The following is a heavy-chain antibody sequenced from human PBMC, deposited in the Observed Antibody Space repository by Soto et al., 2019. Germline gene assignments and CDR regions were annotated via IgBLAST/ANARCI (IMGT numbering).Heavy chain of an antibody. Sequence: QVQLQESGPGLVKPSQTLSLTCTVSGGSISSGDYYWSWIRQPPGKGLEGIGYIYYSGSPYYNPSLKSRVTIPVYTSKNQFSLKLSSVTAADTAVYYCASAYCGGDCYYGMDVWGQGTTVTVSS. CDR1: GGSISSGDYY. CDR3: ASAYCGGDCYYGMDV. J-gene: IGHJ6*02. D-gene: IGHD2-21*01. V-gene: IGHV4-30-4*01. CDR2: IYYSGSP.